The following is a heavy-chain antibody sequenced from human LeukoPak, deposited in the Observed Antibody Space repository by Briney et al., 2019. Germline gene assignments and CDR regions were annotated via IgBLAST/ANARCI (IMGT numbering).Heavy chain of an antibody. CDR3: VRAGGDTAVVFDAFDI. CDR2: SSSSGTTI. D-gene: IGHD5-18*01. V-gene: IGHV3-11*04. J-gene: IGHJ3*02. CDR1: GGSISSYY. Sequence: LSLTCTVSGGSISSYYWSWIRQPPGKGLEWVSYSSSSGTTIYYADSVKGRFTISRDNAKNSLYLQMNSLRADDTAVYYCVRAGGDTAVVFDAFDIWGQGTMVTVSS.